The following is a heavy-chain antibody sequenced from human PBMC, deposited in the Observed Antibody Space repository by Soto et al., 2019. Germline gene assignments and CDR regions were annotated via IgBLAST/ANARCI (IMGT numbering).Heavy chain of an antibody. CDR3: ARDHTAMVNDY. V-gene: IGHV3-11*01. D-gene: IGHD5-18*01. CDR2: ISSSGSTI. J-gene: IGHJ4*02. Sequence: PGGSLRLSCAASGFTFSDYYMNWIRQAPGKGLEWISYISSSGSTIYYADSLKGRFTIPRDNAKNSLSLQMNSLRSEDTAVYYCARDHTAMVNDYWGQGTLVTVSS. CDR1: GFTFSDYY.